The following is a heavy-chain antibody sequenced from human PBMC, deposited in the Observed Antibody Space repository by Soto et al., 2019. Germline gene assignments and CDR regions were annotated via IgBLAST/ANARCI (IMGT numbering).Heavy chain of an antibody. Sequence: QVQLPPWGPGLLKPSETLSLTCSVNGGSFSYYYWSWIRQSPGKGLEWIGAINHSGTINFNPSLKSRVTISIDPSEIQFSLTLLSVTAAYTAIYYCARSLRGVSLVWGKGTLFTVA. CDR3: ARSLRGVSLV. CDR1: GGSFSYYY. J-gene: IGHJ4*02. CDR2: INHSGTI. D-gene: IGHD3-10*01. V-gene: IGHV4-34*02.